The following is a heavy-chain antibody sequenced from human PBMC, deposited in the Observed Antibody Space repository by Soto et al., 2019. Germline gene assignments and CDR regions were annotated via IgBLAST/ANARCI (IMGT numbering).Heavy chain of an antibody. V-gene: IGHV3-53*01. J-gene: IGHJ4*02. CDR1: GFTVSSNY. CDR3: AREGLRYYYDSSGPLIDY. CDR2: IYSGGST. D-gene: IGHD3-22*01. Sequence: EVQLVESGGGLIQPGGSLRLSCAASGFTVSSNYMSWVRQAPGKGLEWVSVIYSGGSTYYADSVKGRFTISRDNSKNTLYLQMNSLRAKDTAVYYCAREGLRYYYDSSGPLIDYWGQGTLVTVSS.